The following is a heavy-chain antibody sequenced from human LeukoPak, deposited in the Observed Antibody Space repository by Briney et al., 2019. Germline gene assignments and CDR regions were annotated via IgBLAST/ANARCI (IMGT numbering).Heavy chain of an antibody. Sequence: PGGSLRLSSAASGFTFSSYSMNWVRQAPGKGLEWVSHITASGTAMFYADSVKGRFTISRDNAENSLYLQMNSLRDEDTAVYYCASSGSYRFDYWGQGTLVTVSS. V-gene: IGHV3-48*02. D-gene: IGHD1-26*01. CDR1: GFTFSSYS. J-gene: IGHJ4*02. CDR3: ASSGSYRFDY. CDR2: ITASGTAM.